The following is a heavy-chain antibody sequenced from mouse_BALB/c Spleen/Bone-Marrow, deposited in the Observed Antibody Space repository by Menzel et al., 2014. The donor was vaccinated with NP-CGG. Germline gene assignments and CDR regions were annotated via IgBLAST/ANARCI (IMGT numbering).Heavy chain of an antibody. CDR1: GYSFTGYY. CDR3: ARRDWDGGYYFDY. J-gene: IGHJ2*01. D-gene: IGHD4-1*01. Sequence: LVKTGASVKISCKASGYSFTGYYMHWVKQSHGKSLEWIGYISCYNGATSYNQKFKGKATFTVDTSSSTAYMQLNSLASEDSAVYYCARRDWDGGYYFDYWGQGTTLTVSS. CDR2: ISCYNGAT. V-gene: IGHV1S34*01.